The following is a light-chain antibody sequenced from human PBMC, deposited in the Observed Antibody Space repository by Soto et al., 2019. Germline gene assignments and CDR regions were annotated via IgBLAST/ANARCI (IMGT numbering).Light chain of an antibody. CDR2: GAS. V-gene: IGKV3-20*01. Sequence: EIVLTQFPGTLSLSPGERATLSCRASQSVSSSYLAWYQHKPGQAPRLLIYGASSRATGIPDRFSGSGSGTDFTRTISKLDPEDFPVYYGHQSGSSPHTFAQGTKLEIK. CDR3: HQSGSSPHT. CDR1: QSVSSSY. J-gene: IGKJ2*01.